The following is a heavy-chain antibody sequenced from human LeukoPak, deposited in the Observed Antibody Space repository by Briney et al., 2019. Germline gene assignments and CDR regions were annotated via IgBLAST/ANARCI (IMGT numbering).Heavy chain of an antibody. CDR3: ASLGRNGVELSSGY. J-gene: IGHJ4*02. V-gene: IGHV3-21*01. CDR1: GFTFSSYS. D-gene: IGHD1-7*01. CDR2: ISSGSSYI. Sequence: KPGGSLRLSCAASGFTFSSYSMNWVRQAPGKGLEWVSSISSGSSYIYYADSVKGRFTISRDNAKNSLYLQMNSLRAEDTAVYYCASLGRNGVELSSGYWGQGTLVTVSS.